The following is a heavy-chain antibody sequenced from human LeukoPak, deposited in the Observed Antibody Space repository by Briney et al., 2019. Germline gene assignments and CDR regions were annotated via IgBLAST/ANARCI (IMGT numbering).Heavy chain of an antibody. D-gene: IGHD3-10*01. CDR2: IYYTGNT. J-gene: IGHJ5*02. CDR3: ARGYNSGNLGGFDP. CDR1: GGSITSSNW. Sequence: SGTLSLTCAVSGGSITSSNWWSWVRQPPGKGLEWIGEIYYTGNTNYNPSLKSRVTISVDKSISTAYLQWSSLKASDTAMYYCARGYNSGNLGGFDPWGQGTLVTVSS. V-gene: IGHV4-4*02.